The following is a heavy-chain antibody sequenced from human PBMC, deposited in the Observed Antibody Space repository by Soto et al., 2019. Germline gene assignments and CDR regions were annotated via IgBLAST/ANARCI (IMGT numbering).Heavy chain of an antibody. V-gene: IGHV3-30-3*01. J-gene: IGHJ4*02. Sequence: PGGSLRLSCAASGFTFSSYAMHWVRQAPGKGLEWVAVISYDGSNKYYADSVKGRFTISRDNSKNTLYLQMNSLRAEDTAVYYCARGPPPWGFLEWLQSYYFDYWGQGTLVTVSS. CDR2: ISYDGSNK. D-gene: IGHD3-3*01. CDR3: ARGPPPWGFLEWLQSYYFDY. CDR1: GFTFSSYA.